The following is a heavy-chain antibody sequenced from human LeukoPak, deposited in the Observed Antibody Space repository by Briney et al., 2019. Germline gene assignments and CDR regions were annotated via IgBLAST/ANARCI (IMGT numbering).Heavy chain of an antibody. D-gene: IGHD6-13*01. J-gene: IGHJ6*02. CDR3: ASSSWPRGDYYYGMDA. V-gene: IGHV1-2*02. Sequence: ASVKVSCKASGYTFTGYYMHWVRQAPGQGLEWMGWINPNSGGTNYAQKVQGRVTMTRDTSISTAYMELSRLRSDDTAVYYCASSSWPRGDYYYGMDAWGQGTTVTVSS. CDR2: INPNSGGT. CDR1: GYTFTGYY.